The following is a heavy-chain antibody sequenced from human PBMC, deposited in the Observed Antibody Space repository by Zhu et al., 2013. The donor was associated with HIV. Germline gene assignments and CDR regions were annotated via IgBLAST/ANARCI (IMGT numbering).Heavy chain of an antibody. V-gene: IGHV1-69*01. CDR2: IIPIFGTS. CDR1: GGTFSRHG. J-gene: IGHJ6*03. D-gene: IGHD2-2*02. CDR3: ARLAVATTIGNYYYMDV. Sequence: QVQLVQSGAEVKKPGSSVKVSCKTSGGTFSRHGISWVRQAPGQGLEWMGGIIPIFGTSNYAQNFQGRVTITADESTSTAYMEVSSLRSEDTAVYYCARLAVATTIGNYYYMDVWGKGTTVTVSS.